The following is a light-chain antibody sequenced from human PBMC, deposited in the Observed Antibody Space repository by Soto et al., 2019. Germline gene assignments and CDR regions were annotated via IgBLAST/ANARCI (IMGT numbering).Light chain of an antibody. CDR3: QQRRSWPPTIT. CDR2: DAS. J-gene: IGKJ5*01. V-gene: IGKV3-11*01. Sequence: EIVLTQSPATLSLSPGERATLSCWRIQSVSTYLAWYQQRPGQAPRLLIYDASYRATDIPPRFSGSGSGTDFTLTISSLEPEDFAVYYCQQRRSWPPTITFGQGTRLEI. CDR1: QSVSTY.